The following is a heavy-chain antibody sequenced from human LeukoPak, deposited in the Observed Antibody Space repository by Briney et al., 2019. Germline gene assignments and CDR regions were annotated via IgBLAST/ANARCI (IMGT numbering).Heavy chain of an antibody. V-gene: IGHV4-39*07. CDR1: DVSISNNGRY. CDR2: AYHTGAT. J-gene: IGHJ1*01. Sequence: SETLSLTCSVSDVSISNNGRYWAWIRQSPGKGLEWIGSAYHTGATNYNPSLESRVSMSVDTSKNQFSLRLTSATAADTAVYYCARDPEENFQHWGHGTLVTVSS. CDR3: ARDPEENFQH.